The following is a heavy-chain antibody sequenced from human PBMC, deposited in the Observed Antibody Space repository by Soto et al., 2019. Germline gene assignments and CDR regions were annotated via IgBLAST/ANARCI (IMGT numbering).Heavy chain of an antibody. CDR3: ARDNCSSTSCYWNRDYYYVDV. CDR2: IIPILGIA. CDR1: GGTFSSYT. J-gene: IGHJ6*03. V-gene: IGHV1-69*04. D-gene: IGHD2-2*01. Sequence: ASVKVSCKASGGTFSSYTISWVRQAPGQGLEWMGRIIPILGIANYAQKFQGRVTITADKSTSTAYMELSSLRSEDTAVYYCARDNCSSTSCYWNRDYYYVDVWGKGTTVTVSS.